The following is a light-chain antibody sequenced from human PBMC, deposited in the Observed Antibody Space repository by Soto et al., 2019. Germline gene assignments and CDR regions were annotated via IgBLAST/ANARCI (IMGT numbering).Light chain of an antibody. J-gene: IGKJ3*01. V-gene: IGKV2-28*01. Sequence: DIVMTQSPLSLPVTPGEPASISCRSSQSPLHSNGYNYLDWYLQKPGQSPQLLIYLGSNRASGVPDRFSGSGSGTDFTLKITRVEAEDVGVYYCIQALQTPFTFGPGTKVDIK. CDR1: QSPLHSNGYNY. CDR2: LGS. CDR3: IQALQTPFT.